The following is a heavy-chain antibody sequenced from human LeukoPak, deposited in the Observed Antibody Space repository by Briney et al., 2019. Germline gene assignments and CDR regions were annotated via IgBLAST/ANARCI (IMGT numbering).Heavy chain of an antibody. D-gene: IGHD3-9*01. CDR2: IYDSRST. CDR3: ARPQYDILFSWRQDWFDA. Sequence: SETLSLTCTVAGGSISSSTYYWGWILHPPGKGLDGIGSIYDSRSTYYNPSLKCRVTISVHTSKTKFSLKLRSVSAADTAVYYCARPQYDILFSWRQDWFDAWGQGTLVTVSS. V-gene: IGHV4-39*01. CDR1: GGSISSSTYY. J-gene: IGHJ5*02.